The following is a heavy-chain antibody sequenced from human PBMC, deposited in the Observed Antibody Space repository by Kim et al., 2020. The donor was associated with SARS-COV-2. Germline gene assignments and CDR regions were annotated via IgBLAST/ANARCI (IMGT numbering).Heavy chain of an antibody. CDR3: ARERAAYFDY. CDR2: GRT. V-gene: IGHV4-31*02. Sequence: GRTSSNQSLKSRVTISVGTSKNQFSLKLSSVTAAETAVYYCARERAAYFDYWGQGTLVTVSS. J-gene: IGHJ4*02. D-gene: IGHD6-25*01.